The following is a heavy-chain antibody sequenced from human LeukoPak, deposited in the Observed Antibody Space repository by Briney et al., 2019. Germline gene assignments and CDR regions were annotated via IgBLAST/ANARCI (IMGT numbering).Heavy chain of an antibody. D-gene: IGHD2-8*02. CDR1: GFNFSIYG. CDR2: IRLDGDKV. Sequence: GGSLRLSCAASGFNFSIYGMHWVRQAPGTWLEWVAFIRLDGDKVSYADSVKGRFTISRDNSKNTLYLQMNSLRSEDTAVYYCAKLSTGYDSDFDNWGQGSLVVVSS. J-gene: IGHJ4*02. CDR3: AKLSTGYDSDFDN. V-gene: IGHV3-30*02.